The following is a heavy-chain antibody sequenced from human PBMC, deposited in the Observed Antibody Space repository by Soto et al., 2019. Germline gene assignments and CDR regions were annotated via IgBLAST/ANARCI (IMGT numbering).Heavy chain of an antibody. V-gene: IGHV4-4*07. CDR3: ARDDYKDGGNNWYDP. CDR2: MYTEERT. J-gene: IGHJ5*02. Sequence: PSETLSLTCTVSRGSITNYYRSWIRQPAGKGLEWIGRMYTEERTSDNLSYKSRVTMSVDTSKNQFSLKLNAVTAADTAVYYCARDDYKDGGNNWYDPWGQGTLVTVS. CDR1: RGSITNYY. D-gene: IGHD3-16*01.